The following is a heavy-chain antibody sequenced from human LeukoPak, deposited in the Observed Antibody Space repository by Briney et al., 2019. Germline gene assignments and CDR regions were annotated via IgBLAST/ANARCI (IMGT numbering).Heavy chain of an antibody. V-gene: IGHV4-39*07. CDR1: GGSISSSSYY. CDR2: IYYSGST. D-gene: IGHD4-17*01. CDR3: ASQVRTPDGDWDAFDI. Sequence: KTSETLSLTCTVSGGSISSSSYYWGWIRQPPGKGLEWIGSIYYSGSTYYNPSLKSRVTISVDTSKNQFSLKLSSVTAADTAVYYCASQVRTPDGDWDAFDIWGQGTMVTVSS. J-gene: IGHJ3*02.